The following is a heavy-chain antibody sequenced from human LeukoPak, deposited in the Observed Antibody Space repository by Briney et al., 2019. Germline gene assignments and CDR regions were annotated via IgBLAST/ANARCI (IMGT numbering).Heavy chain of an antibody. J-gene: IGHJ4*02. CDR2: TYYRSKWLV. Sequence: SQTLTLTCAISGDSVSGSSVAWNWIGQTPPRGLEWLGRTYYRSKWLVDYAESLKGRITINADTSKNQLSLQLRSVTPEDTAMYYCTRFYNTNSFDYWGQGTLVTVSS. CDR1: GDSVSGSSVA. V-gene: IGHV6-1*01. D-gene: IGHD3-10*01. CDR3: TRFYNTNSFDY.